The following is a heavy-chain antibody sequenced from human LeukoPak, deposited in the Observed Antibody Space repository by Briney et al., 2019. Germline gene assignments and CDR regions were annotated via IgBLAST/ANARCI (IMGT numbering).Heavy chain of an antibody. V-gene: IGHV3-74*01. J-gene: IGHJ4*02. CDR3: ATAGSYRFDY. CDR2: MNSDGSIT. CDR1: GFTFSSYW. Sequence: GGSLRLSCAASGFTFSSYWMHWVRQAPGKGLEWVSRMNSDGSITNYADSVKGRFTISRDNAKNTLYLQMNSLRAEDTAVYYCATAGSYRFDYWGQGTLATVSS. D-gene: IGHD1-26*01.